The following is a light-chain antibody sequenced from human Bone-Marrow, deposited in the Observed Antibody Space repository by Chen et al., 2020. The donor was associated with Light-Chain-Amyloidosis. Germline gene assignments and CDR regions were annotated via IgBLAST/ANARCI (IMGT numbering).Light chain of an antibody. CDR1: RSNVGANG. CDR3: APWDDRLNGWV. CDR2: DTN. J-gene: IGLJ3*02. V-gene: IGLV1-44*01. Sequence: QSVLTQPPSAFGTPGQRVTISCSGGRSNVGANGVNWYQQLPGAAPKLLIFDTNRRPSGVPDRFSGSKAGTSASLAISDLQSEDEAHYYCAPWDDRLNGWVFGGGTRLTLL.